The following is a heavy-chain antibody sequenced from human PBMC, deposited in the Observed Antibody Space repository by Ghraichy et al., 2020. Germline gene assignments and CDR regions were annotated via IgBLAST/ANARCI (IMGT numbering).Heavy chain of an antibody. Sequence: SETLSLTCTVSGGSISSSSYYWGWIRQPPGKGLEWIGSIYYSGSTYYNPSLKSRVTISVDTSKNQFSLKLSSVTAADTAVYYCARHSTPAGRGYYDSSGPDQPDYWGQGTLVTVSS. CDR2: IYYSGST. CDR3: ARHSTPAGRGYYDSSGPDQPDY. D-gene: IGHD3-22*01. V-gene: IGHV4-39*01. CDR1: GGSISSSSYY. J-gene: IGHJ4*02.